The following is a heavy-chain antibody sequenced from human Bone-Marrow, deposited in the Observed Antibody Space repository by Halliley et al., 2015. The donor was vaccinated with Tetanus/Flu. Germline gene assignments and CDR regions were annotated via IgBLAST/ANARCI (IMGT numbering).Heavy chain of an antibody. D-gene: IGHD6-13*01. CDR2: IYNSGRT. V-gene: IGHV4-30-4*01. CDR3: ARGAAGRRLDY. J-gene: IGHJ4*02. Sequence: LGWIGCIYNSGRTYYNPSLRSRVTTSPDPSKTQFSLRLTSVTAADTAVYYCARGAAGRRLDYWGQGILVTVSS.